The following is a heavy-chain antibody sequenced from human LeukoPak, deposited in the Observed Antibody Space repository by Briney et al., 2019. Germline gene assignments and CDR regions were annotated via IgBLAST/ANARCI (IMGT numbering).Heavy chain of an antibody. J-gene: IGHJ4*02. Sequence: GGSLRLSCAASGFTFSSYAMSWVRQAPGKGLEWVSAITSSGFSTYYADSVKGRFAISRDNSKNTLYLQMNSLKTEDTAVYYCTTIAARQTDYWGQGTLVTVSS. CDR1: GFTFSSYA. CDR3: TTIAARQTDY. V-gene: IGHV3-23*01. CDR2: ITSSGFST. D-gene: IGHD6-6*01.